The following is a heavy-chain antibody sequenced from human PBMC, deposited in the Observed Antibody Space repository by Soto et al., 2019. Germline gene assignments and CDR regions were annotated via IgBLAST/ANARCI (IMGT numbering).Heavy chain of an antibody. CDR2: ISSSSSTI. D-gene: IGHD4-17*01. Sequence: GGSLRLSCAASGFPFSSYSMNWVRQAPGKGLEWVSYISSSSSTIYYADSVKGRFTISRDNAKNSLYLQMNSLRDEDTAVYYCARDRYGDDRDNYYYYGMDVWGQGTTVTVSS. CDR3: ARDRYGDDRDNYYYYGMDV. CDR1: GFPFSSYS. J-gene: IGHJ6*02. V-gene: IGHV3-48*02.